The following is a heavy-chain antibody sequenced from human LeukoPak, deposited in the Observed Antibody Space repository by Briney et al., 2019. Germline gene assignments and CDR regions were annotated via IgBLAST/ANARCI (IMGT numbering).Heavy chain of an antibody. CDR1: GYTFTNYY. CDR3: AREGFLEWLFSYYFDY. V-gene: IGHV1-18*04. D-gene: IGHD3-3*01. J-gene: IGHJ4*02. Sequence: ASVKVSCKASGYTFTNYYIHWVRQAPGQGLEWMGWISAYNGNTNYAQKLQGRVTMTTDTSTSTAYMELRSLRSDDTAVYYCAREGFLEWLFSYYFDYWGQGTLVTVSS. CDR2: ISAYNGNT.